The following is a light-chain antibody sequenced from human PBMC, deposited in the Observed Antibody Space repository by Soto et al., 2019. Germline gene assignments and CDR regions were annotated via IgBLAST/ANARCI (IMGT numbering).Light chain of an antibody. Sequence: EIVMTQSPATLSVSPGERATLSCRASQSVSSNLAWYQQKPGQAPRLLIYGASTRATGITARFSGSGSGTEFTLTISSLQSEDFAVYCCQQYNNWPPFTFGPGTKVDIK. V-gene: IGKV3-15*01. CDR2: GAS. CDR3: QQYNNWPPFT. CDR1: QSVSSN. J-gene: IGKJ3*01.